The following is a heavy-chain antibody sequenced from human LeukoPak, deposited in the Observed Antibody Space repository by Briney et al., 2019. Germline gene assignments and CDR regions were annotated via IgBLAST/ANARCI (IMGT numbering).Heavy chain of an antibody. CDR3: AKDQSTIPMIYATDY. CDR1: GFTFSTYG. CDR2: ISYDGSNK. V-gene: IGHV3-30*18. D-gene: IGHD2-8*01. J-gene: IGHJ4*02. Sequence: PGGSLRLSCTASGFTFSTYGMHWVRQAPGKGLEWVAFISYDGSNKYYADSVKGRVTISRDNSKNTLYLQMNSLRAEDTALYYCAKDQSTIPMIYATDYWGQGTLVTVSS.